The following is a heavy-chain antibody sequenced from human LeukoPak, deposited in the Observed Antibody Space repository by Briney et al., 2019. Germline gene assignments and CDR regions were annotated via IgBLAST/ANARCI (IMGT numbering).Heavy chain of an antibody. J-gene: IGHJ5*02. Sequence: GASVKVSCKTSGYTFSNYGINWVRQAPGQGLEWMGWISGYNGNTLNAQKFQGRVTMTTDTSTSTAYMELRSLRSDDTAVYYCVRIGCSSTSCYGNSVDPWGQGTLVTVSS. CDR3: VRIGCSSTSCYGNSVDP. CDR1: GYTFSNYG. CDR2: ISGYNGNT. V-gene: IGHV1-18*01. D-gene: IGHD2-2*01.